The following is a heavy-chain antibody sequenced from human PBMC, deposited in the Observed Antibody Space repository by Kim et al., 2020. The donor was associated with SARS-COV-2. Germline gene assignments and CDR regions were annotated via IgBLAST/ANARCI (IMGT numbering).Heavy chain of an antibody. D-gene: IGHD6-13*01. CDR1: GGSISSSSYY. V-gene: IGHV4-39*01. Sequence: SETLSLTCTVSGGSISSSSYYWGWIRQPPGQGLEWIGSIYYSGSTYYNPSLKSRVTISVDTSKNQFSLKLSSVTAADTAVYYCARQKKAAGTRYYYYYYGMDVWCQGTTVPVSS. J-gene: IGHJ6*02. CDR3: ARQKKAAGTRYYYYYYGMDV. CDR2: IYYSGST.